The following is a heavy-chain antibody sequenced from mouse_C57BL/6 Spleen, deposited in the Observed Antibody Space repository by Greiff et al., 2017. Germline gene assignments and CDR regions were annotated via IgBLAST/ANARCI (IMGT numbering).Heavy chain of an antibody. J-gene: IGHJ4*01. CDR2: IWRGGST. V-gene: IGHV2-5*01. CDR3: AKIYYDYPYAMDY. D-gene: IGHD2-4*01. CDR1: GFSLTSYG. Sequence: VQLVESGPGLVQPSQSLSITCTVSGFSLTSYGVHWVRQSPGKGLEWLGVIWRGGSTDYNAAFMSRLSITKDNSKSQVFFKMNSLQADDTAIYYCAKIYYDYPYAMDYWGQGTSVTVSS.